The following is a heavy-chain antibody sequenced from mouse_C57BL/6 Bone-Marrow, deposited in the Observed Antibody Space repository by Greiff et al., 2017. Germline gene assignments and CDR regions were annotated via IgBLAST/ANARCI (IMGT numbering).Heavy chain of an antibody. D-gene: IGHD2-5*01. Sequence: QVQLQQPGAELVRPGSSVKLSCKASGYTFTSYWLDWVKQRPGQGLEWIGNIYPSDSETHYNQKFKDKATLTVDKSSSTAYMQLSSLTSADSEVYYCARSRVYYSNRFDYWGQGTTLTVSS. V-gene: IGHV1-61*01. CDR1: GYTFTSYW. CDR2: IYPSDSET. J-gene: IGHJ2*01. CDR3: ARSRVYYSNRFDY.